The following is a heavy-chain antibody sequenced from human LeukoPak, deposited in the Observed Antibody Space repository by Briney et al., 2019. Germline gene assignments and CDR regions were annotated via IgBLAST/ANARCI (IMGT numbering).Heavy chain of an antibody. J-gene: IGHJ4*02. V-gene: IGHV4-31*03. Sequence: SETLSLTCTVSGGSISSGGYYWSWIRQHPGKGLEWIGYIYYSGSTYYNPSLKSRVTISVDTSKNQFSLKLSSVTAADTAVYYCARHYGDYRELYFDYWGQGTLVTVSS. D-gene: IGHD4-17*01. CDR3: ARHYGDYRELYFDY. CDR1: GGSISSGGYY. CDR2: IYYSGST.